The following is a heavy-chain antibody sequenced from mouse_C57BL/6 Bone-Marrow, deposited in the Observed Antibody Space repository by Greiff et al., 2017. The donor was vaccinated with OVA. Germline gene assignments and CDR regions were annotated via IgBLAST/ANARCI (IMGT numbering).Heavy chain of an antibody. CDR2: INPSSGYT. D-gene: IGHD1-1*01. CDR3: ARLPYYYGSILYYYAMDY. J-gene: IGHJ4*01. Sequence: VQLQQSGAELARPGASVKMSCKASGYTFTSYTMHWVKQRPGQGLEWIGYINPSSGYTKYNQKFKDKATLTADKSSSTAYMQLSSPTSEDSAVYYCARLPYYYGSILYYYAMDYWGQGTSVTVSS. V-gene: IGHV1-4*01. CDR1: GYTFTSYT.